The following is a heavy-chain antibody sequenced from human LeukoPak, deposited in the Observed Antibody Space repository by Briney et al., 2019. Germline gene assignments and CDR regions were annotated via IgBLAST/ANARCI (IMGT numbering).Heavy chain of an antibody. CDR1: GFAVNGIH. V-gene: IGHV3-66*01. CDR2: FYGGGGI. J-gene: IGHJ4*02. D-gene: IGHD6-19*01. Sequence: GGSLRLSCAASGFAVNGIHMSWVRQAPGKGLEWVSVFYGGGGIYYADSVRGRFTISGDNSKNTLYLQMNGLRGEDTAKYYCARDLAGALDFWGQGTVVTVSS. CDR3: ARDLAGALDF.